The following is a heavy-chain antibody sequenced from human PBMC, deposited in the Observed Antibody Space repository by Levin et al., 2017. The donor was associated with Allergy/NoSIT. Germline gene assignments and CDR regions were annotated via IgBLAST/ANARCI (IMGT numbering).Heavy chain of an antibody. D-gene: IGHD3-9*01. J-gene: IGHJ3*02. CDR2: ISAYNGNT. V-gene: IGHV1-18*01. CDR1: GYTFTSYG. CDR3: ARDGAVPKYYDILTGYFRWGDAFDI. Sequence: GGSLRLSCKASGYTFTSYGISWVRQAPGQGLEWMGWISAYNGNTNYAQKLQGRVTMTTDTSTSTAYMELRSLRSDDTAVYYCARDGAVPKYYDILTGYFRWGDAFDIWGQGTMVTVSS.